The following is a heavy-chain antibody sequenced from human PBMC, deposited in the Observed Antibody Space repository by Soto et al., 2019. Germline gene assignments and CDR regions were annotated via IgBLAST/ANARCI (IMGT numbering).Heavy chain of an antibody. V-gene: IGHV1-69*06. CDR3: ASTDLAYCGGDCYSSIDY. J-gene: IGHJ4*02. Sequence: QVQLVQSGAEVKKPGSSVKVSCKASGGTFSSYAISWVRQAPGQGLEWMGGIIPIFGTANYAQKFQGRVTITADKSTSTAYMELGSLRSEDTAVYYCASTDLAYCGGDCYSSIDYWGQGTLVTVSS. CDR1: GGTFSSYA. D-gene: IGHD2-21*02. CDR2: IIPIFGTA.